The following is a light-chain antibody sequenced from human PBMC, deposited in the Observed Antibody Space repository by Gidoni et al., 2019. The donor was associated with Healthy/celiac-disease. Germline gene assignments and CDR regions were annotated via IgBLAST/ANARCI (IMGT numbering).Light chain of an antibody. CDR2: GAS. CDR3: QQYGSSPPWT. CDR1: QSVSSSY. Sequence: EIVLTQPPGTLSLSPGERATLSCRSSQSVSSSYLAWYQQKPGQAPRLLIYGASSRATGIPDRFSGSGGWTDFTLTISRRQPEDFAVYYCQQYGSSPPWTFGQGTKVEIK. V-gene: IGKV3-20*01. J-gene: IGKJ1*01.